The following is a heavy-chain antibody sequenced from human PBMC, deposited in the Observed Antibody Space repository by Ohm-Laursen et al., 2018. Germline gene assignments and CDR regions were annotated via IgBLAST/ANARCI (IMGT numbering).Heavy chain of an antibody. CDR1: GYSISSGFY. CDR2: MYHSGSN. J-gene: IGHJ5*02. Sequence: SVTLSLTCAVSGYSISSGFYWGWIRQPPGKGLEWIGSMYHSGSNFYKPSLKSRVTISVDRSKNQFSLKLSSVTAADTAVYFCAREGYCTSTGCYQRWFDPWGQGTRVTVSS. V-gene: IGHV4-38-2*02. D-gene: IGHD2-2*01. CDR3: AREGYCTSTGCYQRWFDP.